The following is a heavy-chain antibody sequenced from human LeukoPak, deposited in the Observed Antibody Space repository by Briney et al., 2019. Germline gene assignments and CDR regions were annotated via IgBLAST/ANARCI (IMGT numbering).Heavy chain of an antibody. Sequence: ASVKVSCKASGYTFTSYGISWVRQAPGQGLEWMGWISAYNGNTNYAQKLQGRVTMTTDTSTSTAYMELRSLRSDDTAVYYCARTNDYVWGSYRARRFDYWGQGTLVTVSS. CDR1: GYTFTSYG. CDR2: ISAYNGNT. J-gene: IGHJ4*02. V-gene: IGHV1-18*01. D-gene: IGHD3-16*02. CDR3: ARTNDYVWGSYRARRFDY.